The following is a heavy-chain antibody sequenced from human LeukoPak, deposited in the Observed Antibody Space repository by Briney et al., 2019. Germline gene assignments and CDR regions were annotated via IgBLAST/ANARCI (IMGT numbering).Heavy chain of an antibody. CDR2: VFHSGST. J-gene: IGHJ4*02. Sequence: SETLSLTCTVSGGSISSYYWSWIRQPPGKGLEWIGYVFHSGSTNYNPSLKSRVTISVDTSKNQFSLKLTSVTAADTVVYYCARDSSGYYRIDYWGQGTLVTVSS. D-gene: IGHD3-22*01. V-gene: IGHV4-59*08. CDR1: GGSISSYY. CDR3: ARDSSGYYRIDY.